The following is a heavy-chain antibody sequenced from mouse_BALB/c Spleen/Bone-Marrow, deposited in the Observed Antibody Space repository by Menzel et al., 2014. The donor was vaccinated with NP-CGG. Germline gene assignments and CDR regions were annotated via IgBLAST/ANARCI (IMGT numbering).Heavy chain of an antibody. CDR2: IWAGGST. J-gene: IGHJ4*01. V-gene: IGHV2-9*02. CDR3: ARDCYGSLYAMDY. CDR1: GFSLTSYG. Sequence: VKLQESGPGLVAPSQSLSITCTVSGFSLTSYGVHWVRQPPGKGLEWLGVIWAGGSTNYNSALMSRLSISKDNSKSQVFLKMNSLQTDDTAMYYCARDCYGSLYAMDYWGQGTSVTVSS. D-gene: IGHD1-1*01.